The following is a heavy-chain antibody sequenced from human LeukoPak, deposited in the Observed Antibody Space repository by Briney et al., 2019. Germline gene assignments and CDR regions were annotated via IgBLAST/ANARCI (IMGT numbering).Heavy chain of an antibody. CDR3: VKDVYTSGWYNAFDI. Sequence: GGSLRLSCSASGFAFSTYAMHWVRQAPGKGLEYVSAITSNGGSTYYADSVKGRFTISRDNSKNTLFLQMSSLRVEDTAVFYCVKDVYTSGWYNAFDICGRGTRVTVSS. CDR1: GFAFSTYA. CDR2: ITSNGGST. V-gene: IGHV3-64D*06. D-gene: IGHD6-19*01. J-gene: IGHJ3*02.